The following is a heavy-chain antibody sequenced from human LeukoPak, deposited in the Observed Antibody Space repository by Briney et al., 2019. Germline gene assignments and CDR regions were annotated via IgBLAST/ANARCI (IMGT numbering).Heavy chain of an antibody. Sequence: GGSLRLSCVVSGFTFSSYSMSWVRQAPGKGLEWVSAISGGADTTYYADSVKGRFTISRDNSKNTLFLQMNSLRADDTALYYCARKGYGDRASPRDYFDYWGQGTLVTVSS. CDR3: ARKGYGDRASPRDYFDY. CDR2: ISGGADTT. D-gene: IGHD4-17*01. V-gene: IGHV3-23*01. J-gene: IGHJ4*02. CDR1: GFTFSSYS.